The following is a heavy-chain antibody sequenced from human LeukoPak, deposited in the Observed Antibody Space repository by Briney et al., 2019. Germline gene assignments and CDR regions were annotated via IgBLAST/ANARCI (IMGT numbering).Heavy chain of an antibody. J-gene: IGHJ4*02. V-gene: IGHV3-30*02. CDR1: GFTFSSYG. Sequence: GRSLRLSCAASGFTFSSYGMHWVRQAPGKGLEWVAFIRYDGSNKYYADSVKGRFTISRDNSKNTLYLQMNSLRAEDTAVYYCAKDKPPGYFVYWGQGTLVTVSS. CDR3: AKDKPPGYFVY. D-gene: IGHD2-2*01. CDR2: IRYDGSNK.